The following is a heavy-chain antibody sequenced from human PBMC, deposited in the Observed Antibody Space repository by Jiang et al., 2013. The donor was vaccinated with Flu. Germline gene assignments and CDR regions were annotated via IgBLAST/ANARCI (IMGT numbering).Heavy chain of an antibody. J-gene: IGHJ4*02. CDR2: IIPIFGTA. D-gene: IGHD3-16*01. CDR1: GGTFSSYA. Sequence: SGAEVKKPGSSVKVSCKASGGTFSSYAISWVRQAPEQGLEWMGGIIPIFGTANYAQKFQGRVTITADESTSTAYMELSSLRSEDTAVYYCARGISRGFLTPRYGFDYWGQGTLVTVSS. CDR3: ARGISRGFLTPRYGFDY. V-gene: IGHV1-69*01.